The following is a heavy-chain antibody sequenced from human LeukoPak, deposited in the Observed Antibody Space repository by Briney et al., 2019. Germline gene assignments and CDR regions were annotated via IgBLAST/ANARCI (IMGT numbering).Heavy chain of an antibody. CDR2: ISSSSSYI. V-gene: IGHV3-21*01. D-gene: IGHD3-16*01. J-gene: IGHJ6*03. CDR1: GFTFSSYS. Sequence: SGGSLRLSCAASGFTFSSYSMNWVRQAPGKGLEWVSSISSSSSYIYYADSVKGRFTISRDNAKNSLYLQMNSLRAEDTAAYYCARVMITFGGVVSDYYYMDVWGKGTTVTVSS. CDR3: ARVMITFGGVVSDYYYMDV.